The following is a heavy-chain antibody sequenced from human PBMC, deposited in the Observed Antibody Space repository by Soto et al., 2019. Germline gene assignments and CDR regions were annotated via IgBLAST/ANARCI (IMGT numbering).Heavy chain of an antibody. CDR2: IIPVFGIT. CDR3: ARGGSFPRDY. Sequence: QVQQVQSGAEVKKPGSSVKVSCKTSGGSFSSYALIWVRQAPGQGPEWMGGIIPVFGITNYAQNFQGRVTITADESTSTGYMELSSLRSEDTAVYYCARGGSFPRDYWGQGTLVTVAS. CDR1: GGSFSSYA. V-gene: IGHV1-69*01. D-gene: IGHD1-1*01. J-gene: IGHJ4*02.